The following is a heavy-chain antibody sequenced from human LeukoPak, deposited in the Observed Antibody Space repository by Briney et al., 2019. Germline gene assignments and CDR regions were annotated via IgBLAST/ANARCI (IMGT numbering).Heavy chain of an antibody. CDR2: IWYDGSNK. J-gene: IGHJ4*02. CDR3: ARDGGSSSSLDY. V-gene: IGHV3-33*01. D-gene: IGHD6-6*01. CDR1: GFTFSGYG. Sequence: GGSLRLSCAASGFTFSGYGMHWVRQAPGKGLEWVAVIWYDGSNKYYADSVKGRFTISRDNSKNTLYLQMNSLRAEDTAVYYCARDGGSSSSLDYWGQGTLVTVSS.